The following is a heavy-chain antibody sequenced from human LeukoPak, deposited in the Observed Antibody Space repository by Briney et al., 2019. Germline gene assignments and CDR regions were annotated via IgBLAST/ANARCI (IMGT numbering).Heavy chain of an antibody. CDR3: ARHDSDGTGVDY. CDR1: GGSISSYY. D-gene: IGHD3-10*01. CDR2: IYYSGST. Sequence: SETLSLTCTVSGGSISSYYWSWIRQPPGKGLEWIGYIYYSGSTNYNPSLKSRVTISVDTSKNQFSLKLSSGTAADTAVYYCARHDSDGTGVDYWGQGTLVTVSS. J-gene: IGHJ4*02. V-gene: IGHV4-59*08.